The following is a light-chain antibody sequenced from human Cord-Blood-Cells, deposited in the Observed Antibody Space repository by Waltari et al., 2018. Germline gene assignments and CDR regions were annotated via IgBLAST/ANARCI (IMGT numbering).Light chain of an antibody. CDR2: GKN. CDR3: NSRDSSGNHVV. CDR1: TLRSYY. Sequence: SSELTQDPAVSVALGQTVRITCQGETLRSYYASWYQQKPGQAPVLVIYGKNNRPSGIPDRFSGSSSGNTASLTIPGAQAEDEADYYCNSRDSSGNHVVFGGGTKLTVL. V-gene: IGLV3-19*01. J-gene: IGLJ2*01.